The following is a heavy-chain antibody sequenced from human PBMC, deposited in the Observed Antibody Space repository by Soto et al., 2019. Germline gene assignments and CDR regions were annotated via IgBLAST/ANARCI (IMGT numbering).Heavy chain of an antibody. J-gene: IGHJ6*02. D-gene: IGHD3-3*02. Sequence: QVQLVQSGAEVKKPGSSVTVSCKASGGTFGNSAISWVRQAPGQGLEWMGGIIPIFPTPAYAQKFQGRVRITADESTSTAYMELTSLRSEDTALYYCARDKDRQQLGGNYYYGIDVWGQGTTVTVSS. V-gene: IGHV1-69*12. CDR2: IIPIFPTP. CDR3: ARDKDRQQLGGNYYYGIDV. CDR1: GGTFGNSA.